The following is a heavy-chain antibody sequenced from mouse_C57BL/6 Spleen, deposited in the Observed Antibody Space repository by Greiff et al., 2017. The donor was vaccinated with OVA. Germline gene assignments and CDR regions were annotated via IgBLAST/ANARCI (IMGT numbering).Heavy chain of an antibody. CDR1: GYTFTSYW. Sequence: QVHVKQSGAELVRPGTSVKLSCKASGYTFTSYWMHWVKQRPGQGLEWIGVIDPSDSYTNYNQKFKGKATLTVDTSSSTAYMQLSSLTSEDSAVYYCARGSNYGGGFAYWGQGTLVTVSA. D-gene: IGHD2-5*01. V-gene: IGHV1-59*01. CDR3: ARGSNYGGGFAY. J-gene: IGHJ3*01. CDR2: IDPSDSYT.